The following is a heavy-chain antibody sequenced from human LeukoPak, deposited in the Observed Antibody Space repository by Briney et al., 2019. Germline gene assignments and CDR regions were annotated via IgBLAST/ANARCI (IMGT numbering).Heavy chain of an antibody. D-gene: IGHD4-17*01. CDR1: GGSISSTNYF. V-gene: IGHV4-39*07. J-gene: IGHJ4*02. CDR3: VRDGTASVYGDSIDY. Sequence: PSETLSLTCTVSGGSISSTNYFWGWIRQPPGKGLEWIGSVNYSGITYYTPSLKSRVTISVDTSKNQFSLKLSSVTAADTAVYYCVRDGTASVYGDSIDYWGQGTLVTVSS. CDR2: VNYSGIT.